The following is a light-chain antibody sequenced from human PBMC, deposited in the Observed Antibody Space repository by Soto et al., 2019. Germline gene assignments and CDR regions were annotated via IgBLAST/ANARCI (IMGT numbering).Light chain of an antibody. Sequence: QSVLTQPPSLSGAPGQRVTISCTGSSSNIGAGYDVHWYQQLPGTAPKLLIYGNSNRPSGVPDRFSGSKSGTSASLAITGLQAEDEADYYCQSYDRSLSGYVVFGGGPKLTVL. CDR2: GNS. CDR1: SSNIGAGYD. J-gene: IGLJ2*01. V-gene: IGLV1-40*01. CDR3: QSYDRSLSGYVV.